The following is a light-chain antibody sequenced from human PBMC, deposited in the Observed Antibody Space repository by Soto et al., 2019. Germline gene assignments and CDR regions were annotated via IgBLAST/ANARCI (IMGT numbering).Light chain of an antibody. J-gene: IGKJ5*01. Sequence: EIVLTQSPGTLSLSPGERATLSCRASHTISSSYLAWYQQKPGQAPRLLMYGVSTRDTGVPDRFSGSASGTEFTLTISSLQSEDFAVYYCQQYNNWPRTFGQGTRLEIK. V-gene: IGKV3-15*01. CDR1: HTISSSY. CDR2: GVS. CDR3: QQYNNWPRT.